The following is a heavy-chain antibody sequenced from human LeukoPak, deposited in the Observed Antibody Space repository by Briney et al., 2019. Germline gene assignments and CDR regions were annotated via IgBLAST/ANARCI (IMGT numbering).Heavy chain of an antibody. J-gene: IGHJ4*02. V-gene: IGHV4-61*02. CDR2: IYTSGST. CDR3: AASSSWPVIFDY. CDR1: GGSISSGSYY. Sequence: SETQSLTCTVSGGSISSGSYYWSWIRQPAGKGLEWIGRIYTSGSTNYNPSLKSRDTISVDTSKNQFSLKLSSVTAADTAVYYCAASSSWPVIFDYWGQGTLVTVSS. D-gene: IGHD6-13*01.